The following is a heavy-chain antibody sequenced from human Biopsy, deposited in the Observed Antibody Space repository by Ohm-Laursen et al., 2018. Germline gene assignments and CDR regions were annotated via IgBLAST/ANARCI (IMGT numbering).Heavy chain of an antibody. CDR1: GYTFTSYG. Sequence: ASVKVSCKASGYTFTSYGITWVRQAPGQGLKWMGWINPDNGGTIHAQKFQGRVTVTRDTSISTAYVEVTSLRSDDTAVYYCVRSRAGGATWGMDVWGQGTTVTVSS. J-gene: IGHJ6*02. CDR3: VRSRAGGATWGMDV. D-gene: IGHD3-16*01. CDR2: INPDNGGT. V-gene: IGHV1-2*02.